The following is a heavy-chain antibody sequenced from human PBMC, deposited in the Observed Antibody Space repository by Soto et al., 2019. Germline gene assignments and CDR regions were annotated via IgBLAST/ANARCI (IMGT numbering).Heavy chain of an antibody. V-gene: IGHV3-15*07. CDR2: IKSKTDGGTT. Sequence: GGSLRLSCAASGFTFSNALMNWVRQAPGKGLEWVGRIKSKTDGGTTDYAAPVKGRFTISRDDSKNTLYLQMNSLKTEDTAVYYCTTDERFSGSYAFDPWGQGTLVTVSS. J-gene: IGHJ5*02. CDR1: GFTFSNAL. CDR3: TTDERFSGSYAFDP. D-gene: IGHD3-16*01.